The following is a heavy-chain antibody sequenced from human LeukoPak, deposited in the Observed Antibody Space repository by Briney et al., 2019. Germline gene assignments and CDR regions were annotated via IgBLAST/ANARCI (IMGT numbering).Heavy chain of an antibody. Sequence: PSETLSLTCAVYGGSFSGYYWSWIRQPPGKGLEWIGEINHSGSTNYNPSLKSRVTISVDTSKNQFSLKLSSVTAADTAVYYCAREQYYYDSSGLDYWGQGTLVTVSS. V-gene: IGHV4-34*01. D-gene: IGHD3-22*01. J-gene: IGHJ4*02. CDR1: GGSFSGYY. CDR2: INHSGST. CDR3: AREQYYYDSSGLDY.